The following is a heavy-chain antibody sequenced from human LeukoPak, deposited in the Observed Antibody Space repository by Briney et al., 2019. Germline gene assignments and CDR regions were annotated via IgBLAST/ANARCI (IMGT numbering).Heavy chain of an antibody. CDR3: ASQMVWIGY. Sequence: PGGSLRLSCAASGFTFSGYEMNWVRQAPGKGLEWVSYISSSGSTIYYADSVKGRFTISRDNAKNSLYLQMNSLRAEDTAVYYCASQMVWIGYWGQGTLVTVSS. CDR1: GFTFSGYE. D-gene: IGHD3-3*01. J-gene: IGHJ4*02. V-gene: IGHV3-48*03. CDR2: ISSSGSTI.